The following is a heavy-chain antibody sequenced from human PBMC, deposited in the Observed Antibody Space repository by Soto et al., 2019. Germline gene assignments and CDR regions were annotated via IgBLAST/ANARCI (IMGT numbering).Heavy chain of an antibody. Sequence: QVQLQQWGAGLLKPSETLSLNCAVTGGSLSGYYWSWIRQPPGKGLEWIGEVKDGGHTNYSPSLMDRVTISSETSNNQFSVILTSVTAADTGVYYCSRGQGGVVATHWDQGSLVTVSS. J-gene: IGHJ4*02. CDR3: SRGQGGVVATH. CDR1: GGSLSGYY. D-gene: IGHD5-12*01. CDR2: VKDGGHT. V-gene: IGHV4-34*01.